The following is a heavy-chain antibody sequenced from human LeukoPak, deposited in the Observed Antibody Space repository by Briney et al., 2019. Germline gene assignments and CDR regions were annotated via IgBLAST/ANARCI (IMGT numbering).Heavy chain of an antibody. J-gene: IGHJ5*02. CDR3: AGRLGPDIAAAGTRWFDP. V-gene: IGHV5-51*01. Sequence: GESLKISCKSFGYSFTSYWIGWVRHMPGKGLEWMGIIYPGDSDTRNSPSFQGQVTISADKSISTAYMQWSSLKASDTAMYSCAGRLGPDIAAAGTRWFDPWGQGTLVTVSS. CDR1: GYSFTSYW. CDR2: IYPGDSDT. D-gene: IGHD6-13*01.